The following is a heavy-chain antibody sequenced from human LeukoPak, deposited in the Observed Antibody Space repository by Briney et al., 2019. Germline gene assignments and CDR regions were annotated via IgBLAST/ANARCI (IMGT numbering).Heavy chain of an antibody. Sequence: GGSLRLSCAASGFTFSSYAMTWVGQAAGKGLEGVSAISDTGGSRYDADSVKGRFTISRDNSKTTLYLQMNSLRAEDTAVYYCAKDTSIGRYCTNGVCSPFDYWGQGTLVTVSS. V-gene: IGHV3-23*01. CDR1: GFTFSSYA. D-gene: IGHD2-8*01. J-gene: IGHJ4*02. CDR2: ISDTGGSR. CDR3: AKDTSIGRYCTNGVCSPFDY.